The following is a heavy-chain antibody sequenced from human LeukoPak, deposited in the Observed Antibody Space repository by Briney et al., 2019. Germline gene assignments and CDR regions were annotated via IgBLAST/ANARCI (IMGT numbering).Heavy chain of an antibody. V-gene: IGHV3-11*04. J-gene: IGHJ6*02. CDR3: TREGVSYGMDV. CDR2: ISSSSSTI. D-gene: IGHD3-10*01. Sequence: LSLTCTVSGYSISSGYYWGWIRQPPGKGLEWVSYISSSSSTIYYADSVKGRFTISRDNAKNSLYLQMNSLRAEDTAVYYCTREGVSYGMDVWGQGTTVTVSS. CDR1: GYSISSGYY.